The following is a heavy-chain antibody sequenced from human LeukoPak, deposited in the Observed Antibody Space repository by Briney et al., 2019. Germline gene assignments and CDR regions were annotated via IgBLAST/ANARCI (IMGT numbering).Heavy chain of an antibody. D-gene: IGHD6-19*01. J-gene: IGHJ4*02. Sequence: SETLSLICTVSGDSTSSYYWSWIRQPPGKGLEWIGYIYDSGSTNYNPSLKSRVTISEDTSKNQFSLKLSSVTAADTAVYYCATRAVAGEYYFDYWGQGTLVTVSS. CDR1: GDSTSSYY. CDR3: ATRAVAGEYYFDY. CDR2: IYDSGST. V-gene: IGHV4-59*08.